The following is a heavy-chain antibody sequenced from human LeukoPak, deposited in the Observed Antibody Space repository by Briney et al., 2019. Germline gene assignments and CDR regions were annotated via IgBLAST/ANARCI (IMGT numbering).Heavy chain of an antibody. CDR1: GFTFSDYY. CDR3: AKDPHYDILTGYYSNYFDY. V-gene: IGHV3-11*04. D-gene: IGHD3-9*01. Sequence: PGGSLRLSCAASGFTFSDYYVSWIRQAPGKGLEWVSYISSSGSTIYYADSVKGRFTISRDNAKNSLYLQMNSLRAEDTAVYYCAKDPHYDILTGYYSNYFDYWGQGTLVTVSS. CDR2: ISSSGSTI. J-gene: IGHJ4*02.